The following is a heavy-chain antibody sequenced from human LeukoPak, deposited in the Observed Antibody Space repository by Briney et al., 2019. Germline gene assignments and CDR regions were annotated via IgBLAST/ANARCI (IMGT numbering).Heavy chain of an antibody. CDR3: ARGGPLGVVTHHFDF. CDR1: GGTFSSYS. CDR2: IIPVLNIP. J-gene: IGHJ4*02. D-gene: IGHD3-3*01. V-gene: IGHV1-69*04. Sequence: SVKVSCKASGGTFSSYSISWVRQAPGQGLEWMGRIIPVLNIPNYAQNFQGRVTITAEKSTSTAYMELSSLRSEDTAVYYCARGGPLGVVTHHFDFWGQGTLVTVSS.